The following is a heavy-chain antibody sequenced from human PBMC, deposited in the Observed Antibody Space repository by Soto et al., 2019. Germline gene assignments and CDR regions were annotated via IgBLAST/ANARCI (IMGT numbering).Heavy chain of an antibody. Sequence: SETLSLTCTVSGGSISSYYWSWIRQPPGKGLEWIGCIYYSGSTNYNPSLKSRVTISVDTSKNQFSLKLSSVTAADTAVYYCARDLYYYDSSGYYYSWFDPWGQGTLVTVSS. CDR2: IYYSGST. D-gene: IGHD3-22*01. CDR1: GGSISSYY. CDR3: ARDLYYYDSSGYYYSWFDP. J-gene: IGHJ5*02. V-gene: IGHV4-59*01.